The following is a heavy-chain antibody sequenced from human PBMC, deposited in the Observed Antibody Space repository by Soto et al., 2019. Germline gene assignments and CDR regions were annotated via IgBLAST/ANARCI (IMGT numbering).Heavy chain of an antibody. J-gene: IGHJ4*02. D-gene: IGHD1-26*01. Sequence: QVQLVQSGAELKKPGSSVKVSCKASGGTFSSYTSSWVRQAPGQGLEWMGGIIPIFGTANYAQKFQGRVTITADESTSTAYMELSSLRSEDTAVYYCAMPRGGGSYPFDYWGQGTLVTVSS. CDR2: IIPIFGTA. V-gene: IGHV1-69*12. CDR1: GGTFSSYT. CDR3: AMPRGGGSYPFDY.